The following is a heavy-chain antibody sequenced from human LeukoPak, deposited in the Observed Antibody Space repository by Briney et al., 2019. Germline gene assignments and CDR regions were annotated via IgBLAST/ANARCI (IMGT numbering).Heavy chain of an antibody. CDR1: GFIFSSHG. Sequence: GGSLRLSCAASGFIFSSHGMNWVRQAPGKGLEWVAFIRYDGSNKYYADSVKGRFTISRDNSKNTLYLQMNSLRAEDTAVYYCAKDAPYDYVWGSFGYWGQGTLVTVSS. CDR2: IRYDGSNK. V-gene: IGHV3-30*02. CDR3: AKDAPYDYVWGSFGY. J-gene: IGHJ4*02. D-gene: IGHD3-16*01.